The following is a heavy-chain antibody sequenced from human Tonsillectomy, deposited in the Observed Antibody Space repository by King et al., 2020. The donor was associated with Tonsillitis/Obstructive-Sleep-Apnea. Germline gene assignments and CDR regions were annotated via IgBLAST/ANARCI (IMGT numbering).Heavy chain of an antibody. V-gene: IGHV4-39*01. CDR3: ARHDDYTKSYYYCMDF. CDR1: GGSTSSSSYY. CDR2: IYYDGTT. Sequence: LQLQESGPGLVKPSETLSLTCTVSGGSTSSSSYYWGWIRQSPGKGLEWIGSIYYDGTTYYNPSLKSRVIISVDTSKNQFSLRLTSLTAADTAVYYCARHDDYTKSYYYCMDFWGKGTTVTVSS. D-gene: IGHD4-11*01. J-gene: IGHJ6*03.